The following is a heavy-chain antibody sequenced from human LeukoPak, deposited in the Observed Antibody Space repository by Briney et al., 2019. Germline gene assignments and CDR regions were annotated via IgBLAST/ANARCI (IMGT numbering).Heavy chain of an antibody. D-gene: IGHD5-24*01. CDR1: GYTFTGYY. J-gene: IGHJ3*02. CDR2: INPNNGGT. V-gene: IGHV1-2*06. Sequence: GASVKVSCKTSGYTFTGYYMNWVRQAPGQGLEWMGRINPNNGGTNYAQKLQGRVTMTRDTSISTAYMELSRLRSEDTAVYYCARVGDGLNDAFDIWGQGTMVTVSS. CDR3: ARVGDGLNDAFDI.